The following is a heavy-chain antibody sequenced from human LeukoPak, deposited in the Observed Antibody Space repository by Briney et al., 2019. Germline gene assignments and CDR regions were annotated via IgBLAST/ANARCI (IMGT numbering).Heavy chain of an antibody. CDR1: GFTLSSYA. V-gene: IGHV3-23*01. CDR2: TSSSDAGT. J-gene: IGHJ4*02. CDR3: AKAPATAGTGVYCYPFDH. Sequence: GGSLRLSCAASGFTLSSYAMSWVRQAPGKGLEWVSATSSSDAGTYYAESVRGRFTISRDNSKNTLFLQMNSLRAEDAAVYYCAKAPATAGTGVYCYPFDHWGQGTLVTVSS. D-gene: IGHD6-13*01.